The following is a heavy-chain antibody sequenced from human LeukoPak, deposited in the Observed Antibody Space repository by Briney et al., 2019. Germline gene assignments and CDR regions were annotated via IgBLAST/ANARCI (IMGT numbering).Heavy chain of an antibody. Sequence: GRSLRLSCTASGFTFGDYAMSWFRQAPGKGLEWVGFIRSKAYGGTTEYAASVKGRFTISRDDSKSIAYLQMNSLKNEDTAVYYCTRGPSPLYSNSWYPIDYWGQGTLVTVSS. CDR2: IRSKAYGGTT. CDR1: GFTFGDYA. D-gene: IGHD6-13*01. CDR3: TRGPSPLYSNSWYPIDY. V-gene: IGHV3-49*03. J-gene: IGHJ4*02.